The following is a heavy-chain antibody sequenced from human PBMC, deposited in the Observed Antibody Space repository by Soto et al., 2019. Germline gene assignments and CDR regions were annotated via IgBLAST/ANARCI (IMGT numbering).Heavy chain of an antibody. J-gene: IGHJ5*02. CDR3: ARDRGWYRFDP. Sequence: EVQLVESGGGLVQPGGSLRLSCAASGFSFSTYWMTWVRQAPGTGLEWVVNIKQDGSAKYYVDSVKGRFTISRDNAENSLYLQMNSLRAEDTAVYYCARDRGWYRFDPWGQGTLVTVSS. V-gene: IGHV3-7*01. CDR2: IKQDGSAK. D-gene: IGHD6-19*01. CDR1: GFSFSTYW.